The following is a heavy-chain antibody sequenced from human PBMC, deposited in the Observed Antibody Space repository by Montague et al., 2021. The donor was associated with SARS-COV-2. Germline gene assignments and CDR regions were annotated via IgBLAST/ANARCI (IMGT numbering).Heavy chain of an antibody. CDR3: ARGWFSPMIVVVIRGPFDF. Sequence: SETLSLTCTVSGGSISSSSYYWGWIRQPPGKGLEWIGSIYYSGSTYYNPSLKSRVTISVDTSKNQFSLKLSSVTAADTAVYYYARGWFSPMIVVVIRGPFDFWGQGTLGTVSS. CDR2: IYYSGST. CDR1: GGSISSSSYY. D-gene: IGHD3-22*01. J-gene: IGHJ4*02. V-gene: IGHV4-39*07.